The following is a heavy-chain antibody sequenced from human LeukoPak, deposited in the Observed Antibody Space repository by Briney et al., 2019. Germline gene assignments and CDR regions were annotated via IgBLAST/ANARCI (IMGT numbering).Heavy chain of an antibody. D-gene: IGHD4-17*01. V-gene: IGHV1-18*01. CDR3: ARDLFRRATVTTGY. CDR1: GYTFTSYG. Sequence: ASAKVSCKASGYTFTSYGISWVRQAPGQGLEWMGWISAYNGNTNYAQKLQGRVTMTTDTSTSTAYMELRSLRSDDTAVYYCARDLFRRATVTTGYWGQGTLVTVSS. CDR2: ISAYNGNT. J-gene: IGHJ4*02.